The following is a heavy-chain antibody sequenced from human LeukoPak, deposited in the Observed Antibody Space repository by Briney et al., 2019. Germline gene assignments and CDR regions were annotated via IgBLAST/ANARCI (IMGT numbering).Heavy chain of an antibody. CDR2: LNQDGSEK. CDR3: ASKPYTSPSSVDY. V-gene: IGHV3-7*01. CDR1: GFIFSNYW. J-gene: IGHJ4*02. Sequence: TGGSLRLSCAASGFIFSNYWMSWVRQAPGKGLEWVANLNQDGSEKDYVDSVKGRFTISRDNAKNSLYLQINSLRVKDTAVYYCASKPYTSPSSVDYWGQGTLVIVSS. D-gene: IGHD6-6*01.